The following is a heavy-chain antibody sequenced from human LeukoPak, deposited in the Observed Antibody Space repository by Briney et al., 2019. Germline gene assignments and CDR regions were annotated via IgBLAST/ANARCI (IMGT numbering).Heavy chain of an antibody. V-gene: IGHV1-8*02. CDR2: MNPNSGNT. D-gene: IGHD3-22*01. Sequence: RASVKVSCTASGYTFTGYYMHWVRQAPGQGLEWMGWMNPNSGNTGYAQKFQGRVTMTRNTSISTAYMELSSLRSEDTAVYYCARVTNYYDSSGYYYYYYYYGMDVWGQGTTVTVSS. CDR3: ARVTNYYDSSGYYYYYYYYGMDV. J-gene: IGHJ6*02. CDR1: GYTFTGYY.